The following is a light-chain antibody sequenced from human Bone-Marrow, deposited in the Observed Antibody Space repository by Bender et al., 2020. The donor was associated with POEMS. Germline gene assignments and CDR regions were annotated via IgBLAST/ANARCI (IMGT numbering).Light chain of an antibody. CDR3: SSYAGSSAFV. Sequence: QSALTQPASVSGSPGQSITISCTGTSSDVGAYNHVSWYQQHPGKAPKLVIYEGDKRPSGISSRFSGSKSGNTASLTISGLQAEDETEYYCSSYAGSSAFVFGTETQVTVL. J-gene: IGLJ1*01. CDR2: EGD. V-gene: IGLV2-23*01. CDR1: SSDVGAYNH.